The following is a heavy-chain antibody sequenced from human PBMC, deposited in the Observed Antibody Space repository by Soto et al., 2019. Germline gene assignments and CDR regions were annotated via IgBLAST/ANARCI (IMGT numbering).Heavy chain of an antibody. CDR1: GGSISSYY. V-gene: IGHV4-59*08. CDR3: ARKWGDYVCDY. J-gene: IGHJ4*02. Sequence: PSETLSLTCTVPGGSISSYYWIWIRQPPGKGLEWIGYIYYSGSTNYNPSLKSRVTISVDTSKNQFSLKLSSVTAADTAVYYCARKWGDYVCDYWVQGTLVTVSS. CDR2: IYYSGST. D-gene: IGHD3-16*01.